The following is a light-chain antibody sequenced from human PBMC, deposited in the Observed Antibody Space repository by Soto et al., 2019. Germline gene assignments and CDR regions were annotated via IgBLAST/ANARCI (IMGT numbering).Light chain of an antibody. Sequence: DIQMTQPLSTLSALIGDPVTTPCRPNQGFCSWLAWNQQKPGKPPKLLISEGSILESGVPKRFSGSGSGTEFTLTISSLQPDDLATYYCQQYNSSPLTFGGGTKVEIK. CDR2: EGS. CDR1: QGFCSW. J-gene: IGKJ4*01. V-gene: IGKV1-5*01. CDR3: QQYNSSPLT.